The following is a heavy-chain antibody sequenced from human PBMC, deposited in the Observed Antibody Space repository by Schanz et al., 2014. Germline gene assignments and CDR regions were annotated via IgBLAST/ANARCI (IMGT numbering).Heavy chain of an antibody. CDR3: ARVVGLDDY. J-gene: IGHJ4*02. Sequence: VQLVESGGGLVQPGRSQRLSCAVSGFTFSNCDMTWVRQAPGKGLEWVAIIDGRGITTFYADSVKGRFTISRDNAKNTLYLQMNSLRAEDTAVYYCARVVGLDDYWGQGTLVTVSS. V-gene: IGHV3-23*04. CDR1: GFTFSNCD. CDR2: IDGRGITT. D-gene: IGHD2-2*01.